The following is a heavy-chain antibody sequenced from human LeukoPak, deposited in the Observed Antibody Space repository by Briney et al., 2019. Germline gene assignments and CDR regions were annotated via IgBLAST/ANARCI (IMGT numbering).Heavy chain of an antibody. CDR1: GYTFTSYY. D-gene: IGHD1-14*01. J-gene: IGHJ4*02. CDR3: ARDLIGTGDY. CDR2: INPSGGST. V-gene: IGHV1-46*01. Sequence: ASVKVSCKASGYTFTSYYMHWVRQAPGQGLEWMGIINPSGGSTSYAQKFQGRVTMTRDTSTSTVYMELRSLRSDDTAVYYCARDLIGTGDYWGQGTLVTVSS.